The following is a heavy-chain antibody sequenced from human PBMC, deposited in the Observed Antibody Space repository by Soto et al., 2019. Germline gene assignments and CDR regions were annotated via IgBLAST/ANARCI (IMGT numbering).Heavy chain of an antibody. Sequence: SETLSLTCTVSGDSIRSYYWSWIRQPPGKGLEWIGYIYDSGSTNYNPSLKSRVTISVDTSKSQFSLKLSSVTAADTAVYYCARLRSGWSIDYWGQGALVTVSS. J-gene: IGHJ4*02. CDR3: ARLRSGWSIDY. D-gene: IGHD6-19*01. V-gene: IGHV4-59*01. CDR1: GDSIRSYY. CDR2: IYDSGST.